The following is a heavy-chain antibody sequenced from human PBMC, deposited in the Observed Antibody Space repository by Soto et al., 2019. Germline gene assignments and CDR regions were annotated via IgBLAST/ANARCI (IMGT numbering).Heavy chain of an antibody. CDR1: GGSVSSGSYY. V-gene: IGHV4-61*01. J-gene: IGHJ6*02. CDR2: IYYSGST. CDR3: ARTKYYYYGMDV. Sequence: QVQLQESGPGLVKPSETLSLTCTVSGGSVSSGSYYWSWIRQPPGKGLEWIGYIYYSGSTNYNPSLKSRVTISVDTSKNQFSLKLSSVTAADTAVYYCARTKYYYYGMDVWGQGTTVTVSS.